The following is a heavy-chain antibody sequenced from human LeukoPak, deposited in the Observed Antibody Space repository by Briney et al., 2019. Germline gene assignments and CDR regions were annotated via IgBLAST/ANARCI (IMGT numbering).Heavy chain of an antibody. V-gene: IGHV3-7*01. CDR1: GFTFSSYW. J-gene: IGHJ6*03. Sequence: GGSLRLSCAASGFTFSSYWMSWVRQAPGKGLEWVANIKQDGSEKYYVDSVKGRFTISRDDAKNSLYLQMNSLRAEDTAVYYCARGGGDPFRIYYYYYYMDVWGKGTTVTVSS. D-gene: IGHD4-17*01. CDR2: IKQDGSEK. CDR3: ARGGGDPFRIYYYYYYMDV.